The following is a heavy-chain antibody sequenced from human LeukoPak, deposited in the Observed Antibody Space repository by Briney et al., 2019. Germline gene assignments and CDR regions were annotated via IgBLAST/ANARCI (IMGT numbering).Heavy chain of an antibody. CDR2: IYYSGST. D-gene: IGHD6-13*01. Sequence: SETLSLTCTVSGGSITSYYWSWIRQPPGKGLEWIGYIYYSGSTYYNPSLESRVTISMDTSKNQFSLKLSSVTAADTAVYYCARVRCGYLGLDFWGQGTMVTVSS. CDR1: GGSITSYY. V-gene: IGHV4-59*13. J-gene: IGHJ3*01. CDR3: ARVRCGYLGLDF.